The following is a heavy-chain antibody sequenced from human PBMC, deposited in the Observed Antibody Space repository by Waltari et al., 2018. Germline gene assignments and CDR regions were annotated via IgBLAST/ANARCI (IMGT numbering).Heavy chain of an antibody. D-gene: IGHD6-19*01. V-gene: IGHV3-30*02. J-gene: IGHJ4*02. CDR1: GFTFSSDG. CDR3: AKDRGWPNYLDY. CDR2: IRYDGTNK. Sequence: QVQLVESGGGVVQPGGSLRLSCAASGFTFSSDGMHWVRQAPGKGLEWVTFIRYDGTNKYYSDSVKGRFTISRDNSKNTLYLQMNSLRPEDTAVYYCAKDRGWPNYLDYWGQGTLVTVSS.